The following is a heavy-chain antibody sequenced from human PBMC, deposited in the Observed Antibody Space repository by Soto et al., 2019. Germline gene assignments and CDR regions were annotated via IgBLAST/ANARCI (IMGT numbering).Heavy chain of an antibody. Sequence: QVQLVESGGGVVQPGRSLRLSCAASGFTFSSYAMHWVRQAPGKGLEWVAVMSYDGSNKYYADSVKGRFTISRDNSKKTVYLQMNSLRAENTTVYSCARDKSPYSSGWHNRHFDYWCQRTLITVSS. CDR3: ARDKSPYSSGWHNRHFDY. V-gene: IGHV3-30-3*01. J-gene: IGHJ4*02. D-gene: IGHD6-19*01. CDR2: MSYDGSNK. CDR1: GFTFSSYA.